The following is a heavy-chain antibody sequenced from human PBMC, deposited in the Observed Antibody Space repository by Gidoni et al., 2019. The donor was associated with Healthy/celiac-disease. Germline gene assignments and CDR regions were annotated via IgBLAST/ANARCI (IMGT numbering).Heavy chain of an antibody. CDR1: GFDVSSYG. J-gene: IGHJ4*02. D-gene: IGHD3-22*01. CDR3: ARDGYYYDSSGYYVPSYYFDY. Sequence: QVQLVESGGGVVQPGRSLRLSCAESGFDVSSYGMHWVRQAPGKGLEWVAVIWYDGSNKYYADSVKGRFTISRDNSKNTLYLQMNSLRAEDTAVYYCARDGYYYDSSGYYVPSYYFDYWGQGTLVTVSS. CDR2: IWYDGSNK. V-gene: IGHV3-33*01.